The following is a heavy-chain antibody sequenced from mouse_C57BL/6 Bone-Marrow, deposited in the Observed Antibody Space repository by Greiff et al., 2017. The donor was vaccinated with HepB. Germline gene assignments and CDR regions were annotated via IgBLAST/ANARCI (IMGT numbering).Heavy chain of an antibody. CDR2: INPSNGGT. J-gene: IGHJ2*01. CDR1: GYTFTSYW. Sequence: VQLQQPGTELVKPGASVKLSCKASGYTFTSYWMHWVKQRPGQGLEWIGNINPSNGGTNYNEKFKSKATLTVDKSSSTAYMQLSSLTSEDSSVYYCAREGLTTVVATDYWGQGTTLTVSS. CDR3: AREGLTTVVATDY. D-gene: IGHD1-1*01. V-gene: IGHV1-53*01.